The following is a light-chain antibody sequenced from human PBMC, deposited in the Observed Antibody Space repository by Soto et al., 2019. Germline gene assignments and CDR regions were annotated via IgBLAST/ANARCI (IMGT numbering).Light chain of an antibody. CDR1: QSVSSY. CDR2: DAS. CDR3: QQYGSSSPIT. V-gene: IGKV3-11*01. Sequence: ELVLTQSPATLSLSPGERATLSCSASQSVSSYLSWYQQKPRQAPSILLYDASNRAAGIPARFSGSGSGTNFTPPISSIQPEEFAVYYCQQYGSSSPITFGQGTRLEIK. J-gene: IGKJ5*01.